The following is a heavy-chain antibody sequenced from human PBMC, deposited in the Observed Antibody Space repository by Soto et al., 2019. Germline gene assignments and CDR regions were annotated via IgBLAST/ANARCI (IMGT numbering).Heavy chain of an antibody. CDR3: VTRSRGLQSSPPRLDS. CDR2: ISGSGSTT. D-gene: IGHD4-4*01. Sequence: EVQLLESGGGLVQPGGSLRLSCAASGLTFSGYGMSWVRQAPGTGLEWVSAISGSGSTTYYADSVQGRFTISRDDSKNILFLQMNSVRAEDTAVYYCVTRSRGLQSSPPRLDSWGQGTLVTVSS. J-gene: IGHJ4*02. CDR1: GLTFSGYG. V-gene: IGHV3-23*01.